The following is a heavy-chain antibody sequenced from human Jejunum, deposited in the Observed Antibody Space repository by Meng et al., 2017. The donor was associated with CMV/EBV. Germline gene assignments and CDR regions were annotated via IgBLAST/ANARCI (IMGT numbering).Heavy chain of an antibody. CDR3: ARDRFADF. CDR1: GFSFDSYA. D-gene: IGHD3-16*01. V-gene: IGHV3-21*06. Sequence: SLRLSCAASGFSFDSYALMWVRQAPGKGLEWVSYISSSSTFIYYADSVKGRFTISRDYTQNLVFLQMNSLRAEDTAVYYCARDRFADFWGQGTLVTVSS. J-gene: IGHJ4*02. CDR2: ISSSSTFI.